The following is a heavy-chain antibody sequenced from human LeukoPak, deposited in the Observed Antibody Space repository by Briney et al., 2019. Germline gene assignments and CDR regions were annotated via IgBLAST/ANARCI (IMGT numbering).Heavy chain of an antibody. V-gene: IGHV4-59*08. CDR2: IYYSGST. J-gene: IGHJ6*03. D-gene: IGHD3-3*01. CDR1: GGSISSYY. CDR3: ARGIFGVVYYYMDV. Sequence: SETLSLTCTVSGGSISSYYWSWIRQPPGKGLEWIGYIYYSGSTNYNPSLKSRVTISVDTSKNQFSLKLSSVTAADTAVYYCARGIFGVVYYYMDVWGKGTTVTVSS.